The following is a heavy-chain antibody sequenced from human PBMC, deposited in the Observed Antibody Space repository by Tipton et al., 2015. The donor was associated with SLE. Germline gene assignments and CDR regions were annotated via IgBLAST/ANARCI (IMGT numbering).Heavy chain of an antibody. V-gene: IGHV4-34*01. CDR3: ARGKYSSGWGFDY. D-gene: IGHD6-19*01. J-gene: IGHJ4*02. Sequence: TLSLTCAVYGGSFSGYYWSWIRQPPGKGLEWIGEINHSGSTNYNPSLKSRVTISVDTSKNQFSLKLSSVTAADTAVYYCARGKYSSGWGFDYWGQGTLVTVSS. CDR2: INHSGST. CDR1: GGSFSGYY.